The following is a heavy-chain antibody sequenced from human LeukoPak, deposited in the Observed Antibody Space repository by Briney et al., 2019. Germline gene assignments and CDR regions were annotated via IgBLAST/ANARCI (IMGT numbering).Heavy chain of an antibody. V-gene: IGHV1-18*01. Sequence: ASVTVSCKASGYTFTSYGISWVRQAPGQGLEWMGWISAYNGNTNYAQKLQGRVTMTTDTSTSTAYMELRSLRSDDTAVYYCARFQLVLWFGDDWGQGTLVTVSS. J-gene: IGHJ4*02. D-gene: IGHD3-10*01. CDR2: ISAYNGNT. CDR1: GYTFTSYG. CDR3: ARFQLVLWFGDD.